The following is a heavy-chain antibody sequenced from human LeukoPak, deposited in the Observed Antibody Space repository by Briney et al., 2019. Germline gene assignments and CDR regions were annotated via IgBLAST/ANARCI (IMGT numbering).Heavy chain of an antibody. Sequence: PSETLSLTCTVSGGSISSSSYYWGWLRQPPGKGLEWIGSIYYNGSTYYNPSLKSRVTISVDTSKNQFSLKLSSVTAADTAVYYCASLRSYYYMDVWGKGTPVTVSS. J-gene: IGHJ6*03. CDR3: ASLRSYYYMDV. CDR1: GGSISSSSYY. D-gene: IGHD3-10*01. CDR2: IYYNGST. V-gene: IGHV4-39*01.